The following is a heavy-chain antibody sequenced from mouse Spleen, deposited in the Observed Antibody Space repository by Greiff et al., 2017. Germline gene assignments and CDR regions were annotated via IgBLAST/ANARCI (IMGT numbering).Heavy chain of an antibody. CDR2: ISSGGSYT. CDR1: GFTFSSYA. J-gene: IGHJ2*01. CDR3: ARRGSSLPFDY. V-gene: IGHV5-9-1*01. D-gene: IGHD1-2*01. Sequence: EVKLMESGGGLVKPGGSLKLSCAASGFTFSSYAMSWVRQTPEKRLEWVATISSGGSYTYYPDSVKGRFTISRDNAKNTLYLQMSSLRSEDTAMYYCARRGSSLPFDYWGQGTTLTVSS.